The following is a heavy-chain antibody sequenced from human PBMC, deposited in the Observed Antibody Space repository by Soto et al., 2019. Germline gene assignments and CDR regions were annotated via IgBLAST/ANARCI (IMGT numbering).Heavy chain of an antibody. V-gene: IGHV1-69*02. J-gene: IGHJ4*02. Sequence: CKASGGTFSSYTISWVRQAPGQGLEWMGRIIPILGIANYAQKFQGRVTITADKSTSTAYMELNSLRAEDTAIYYCARGSAFIGLDYWGQGTPVTVS. CDR3: ARGSAFIGLDY. CDR1: GGTFSSYT. D-gene: IGHD1-26*01. CDR2: IIPILGIA.